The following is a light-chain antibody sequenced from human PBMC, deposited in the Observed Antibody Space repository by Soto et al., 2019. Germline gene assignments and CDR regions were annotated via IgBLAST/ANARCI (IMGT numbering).Light chain of an antibody. V-gene: IGKV1-39*01. Sequence: DIQMTQSPSSLSASVGDRLTIHCQASQDIDNYLNWYQQKPGEAPKLLIYAASSLQSGVPSRFSGSGSGTDFTLTISSLQPEDFATYYCQQSYSTSITFGQGTRLEI. J-gene: IGKJ5*01. CDR2: AAS. CDR3: QQSYSTSIT. CDR1: QDIDNY.